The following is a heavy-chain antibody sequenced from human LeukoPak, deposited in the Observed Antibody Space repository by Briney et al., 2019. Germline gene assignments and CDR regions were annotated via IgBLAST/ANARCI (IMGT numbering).Heavy chain of an antibody. Sequence: GGSLRLSCAASGFTFSNAWMSWVRQAPGKGLEWVGRIKSKTDRGTTDYAAPVKGRFTISRDDSKNTLYLQMNSLKTEDTAVYYCTTDGSYPTDYWGQGTLVTVSS. D-gene: IGHD1-1*01. CDR1: GFTFSNAW. J-gene: IGHJ4*02. CDR2: IKSKTDRGTT. CDR3: TTDGSYPTDY. V-gene: IGHV3-15*01.